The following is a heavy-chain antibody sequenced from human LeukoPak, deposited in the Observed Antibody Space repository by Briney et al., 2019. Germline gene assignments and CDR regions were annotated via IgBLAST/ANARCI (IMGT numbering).Heavy chain of an antibody. CDR2: IRYDGSYE. CDR3: AKAYYDFWSGPRGPPYFDY. D-gene: IGHD3-3*01. Sequence: GGSLRLSCAAAGFTFSAFNIHWVRQAPGKGLEWVAFIRYDGSYEYYADSVKGRFTISRDNSKNTLYLQMNSLRAEDTAVYYCAKAYYDFWSGPRGPPYFDYWGQGTLVTVSS. CDR1: GFTFSAFN. V-gene: IGHV3-30*02. J-gene: IGHJ4*02.